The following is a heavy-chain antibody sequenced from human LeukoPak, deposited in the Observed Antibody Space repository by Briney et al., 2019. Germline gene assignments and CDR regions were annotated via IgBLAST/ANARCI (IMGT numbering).Heavy chain of an antibody. CDR1: GCTFSSYA. CDR2: IIPIFGTA. D-gene: IGHD1-7*01. CDR3: ARVAGTRDFDY. Sequence: ASVKVSCKASGCTFSSYAINWVRQAPGQGLEWMGGIIPIFGTANYAQKFQGRVTITADESTSTAYMELCSLRSEDTAVYYCARVAGTRDFDYWGQGTLVTVSS. J-gene: IGHJ4*02. V-gene: IGHV1-69*13.